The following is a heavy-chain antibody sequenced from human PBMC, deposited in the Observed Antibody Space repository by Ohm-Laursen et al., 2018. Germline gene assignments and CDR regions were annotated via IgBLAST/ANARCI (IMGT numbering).Heavy chain of an antibody. J-gene: IGHJ4*02. CDR3: ARGGRQLDY. CDR1: GFTFSNYW. V-gene: IGHV3-74*01. Sequence: SLRLSCAASGFTFSNYWMNWVRQAPGKGLVWVSLINTDGSNMRYADSVKGRFTISRDNAKNTLYLQLNSLRAEDTAVYYCARGGRQLDYWGQETLATVSS. CDR2: INTDGSNM. D-gene: IGHD1-1*01.